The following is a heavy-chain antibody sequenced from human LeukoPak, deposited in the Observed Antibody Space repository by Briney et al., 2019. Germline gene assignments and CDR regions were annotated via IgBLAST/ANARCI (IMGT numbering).Heavy chain of an antibody. V-gene: IGHV1-69*01. D-gene: IGHD3-22*01. CDR3: ERDGAIFDSSGYYFLW. CDR2: IIPIFGTA. CDR1: GGTFSRSG. Sequence: SVKVSCKASGGTFSRSGISLVRQAPGQGLEWMGGIIPIFGTANYAQKFQCRVRITADESTSTAYLELTSLRSEDAAIYYCERDGAIFDSSGYYFLWWGQGTLVTGSS. J-gene: IGHJ4*02.